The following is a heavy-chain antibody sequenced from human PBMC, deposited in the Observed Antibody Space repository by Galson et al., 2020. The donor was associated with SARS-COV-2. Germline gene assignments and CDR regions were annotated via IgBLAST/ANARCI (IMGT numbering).Heavy chain of an antibody. CDR2: ISHGGDTA. J-gene: IGHJ4*02. CDR1: GLTFSNYA. Sequence: GEYLKISCAASGLTFSNYAMHWVRQAPGKGLTQTPGKGLEWVSAISHGGDTAYYADSVRGRFTISRDNSRNTLYLQMDSLAAEDTAIYFCASERWGWLYFDHWGQGTLVTVSS. D-gene: IGHD2-15*01. V-gene: IGHV3-23*01. CDR3: ASERWGWLYFDH.